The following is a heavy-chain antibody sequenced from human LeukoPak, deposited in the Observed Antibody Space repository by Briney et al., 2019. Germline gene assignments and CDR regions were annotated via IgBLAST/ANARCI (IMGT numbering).Heavy chain of an antibody. CDR2: ISGSGDST. Sequence: GGSLRLSCEASGFTFSSYAMSWVRQAPGKGLEWVSVISGSGDSTYYADSVEGRCTSSRDNSKDALYLQMNSVRAEDTAVYYCARVGYSGYDYDYWGQRTLVTVSS. CDR1: GFTFSSYA. D-gene: IGHD5-12*01. V-gene: IGHV3-23*01. CDR3: ARVGYSGYDYDY. J-gene: IGHJ4*02.